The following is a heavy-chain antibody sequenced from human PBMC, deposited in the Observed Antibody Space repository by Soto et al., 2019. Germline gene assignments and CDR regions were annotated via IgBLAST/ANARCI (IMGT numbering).Heavy chain of an antibody. Sequence: SVKVSCKASGGTFSSYAISWVRQAPGQGLEWMGGIIPIFGTANYAQKFQGRVTITADESTSTAYMELSSLRSEDTAVYYCARGAVLVPAAIAYYYGMDVWGQGTTVTVSS. J-gene: IGHJ6*02. CDR1: GGTFSSYA. V-gene: IGHV1-69*13. D-gene: IGHD2-2*01. CDR3: ARGAVLVPAAIAYYYGMDV. CDR2: IIPIFGTA.